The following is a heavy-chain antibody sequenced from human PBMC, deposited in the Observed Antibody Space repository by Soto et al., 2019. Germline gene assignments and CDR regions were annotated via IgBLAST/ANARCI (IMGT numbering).Heavy chain of an antibody. CDR2: ISGSGGST. V-gene: IGHV3-23*01. J-gene: IGHJ4*02. CDR1: GFTFSSYA. Sequence: LRLSCAASGFTFSSYAMSWVRQAPGKGLEWVSAISGSGGSTYYADSVKGRFTISRDNSKNTLYLQMNSLRAEDTAVYYCAKVGSHYYDSSGYPYYFDYWGQGTLVTVS. CDR3: AKVGSHYYDSSGYPYYFDY. D-gene: IGHD3-22*01.